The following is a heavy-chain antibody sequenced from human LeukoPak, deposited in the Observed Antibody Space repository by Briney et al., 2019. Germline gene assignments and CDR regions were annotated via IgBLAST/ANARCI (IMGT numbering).Heavy chain of an antibody. J-gene: IGHJ3*02. CDR1: GGSISSSSYY. CDR3: AREDWIAVAAGAFDI. CDR2: IYYSGST. Sequence: TSETLSLTCTVSGGSISSSSYYWGWIRQPPGKGLEWIGSIYYSGSTYYNPSLKSRVTISVDTSKNQFSLKLSSVTAADTAVYYCAREDWIAVAAGAFDIWGQGTMVTVSS. V-gene: IGHV4-39*07. D-gene: IGHD6-19*01.